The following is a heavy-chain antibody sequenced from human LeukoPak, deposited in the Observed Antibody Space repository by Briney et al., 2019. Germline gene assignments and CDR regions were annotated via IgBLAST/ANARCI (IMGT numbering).Heavy chain of an antibody. CDR3: AKSSAWGPFDY. Sequence: SETLSLTCTVSGGSISSDYWSWIRQPPGKGLEWIGFISFSGNTDYNPSLQRRVTISRDASKNQFSLKLTSVTAADTAVYYCAKSSAWGPFDYWSQGTLVAVSS. D-gene: IGHD6-19*01. J-gene: IGHJ4*02. CDR1: GGSISSDY. V-gene: IGHV4-59*08. CDR2: ISFSGNT.